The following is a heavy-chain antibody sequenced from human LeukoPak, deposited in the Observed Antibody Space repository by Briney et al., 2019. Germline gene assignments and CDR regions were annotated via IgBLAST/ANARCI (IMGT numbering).Heavy chain of an antibody. CDR1: GGSLSSYY. CDR3: ARHGIPSFHGMDV. CDR2: IYYSGNI. D-gene: IGHD1-1*01. V-gene: IGHV4-59*08. J-gene: IGHJ6*02. Sequence: SETLSLTCTVSGGSLSSYYWSWIRQPPGKGLEWIGYIYYSGNIKYNPPLKSRVTILVDTSKSQFSLKLSSVTAADTAVYYCARHGIPSFHGMDVGGQETTVTVSS.